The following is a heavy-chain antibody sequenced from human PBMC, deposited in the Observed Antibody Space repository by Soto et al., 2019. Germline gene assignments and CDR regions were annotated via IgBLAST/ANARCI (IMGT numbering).Heavy chain of an antibody. CDR3: ANVDWFPIGY. Sequence: GGSLRLSCAASGFTVSSKYMSWARQAPGKGLEWVSVIYSGGSTYYADSVKGRFTISRDNSKNTVYLQMNSLRVEDTALYYCANVDWFPIGYWGQGTLVTVSS. D-gene: IGHD3-9*01. V-gene: IGHV3-66*01. CDR2: IYSGGST. CDR1: GFTVSSKY. J-gene: IGHJ4*02.